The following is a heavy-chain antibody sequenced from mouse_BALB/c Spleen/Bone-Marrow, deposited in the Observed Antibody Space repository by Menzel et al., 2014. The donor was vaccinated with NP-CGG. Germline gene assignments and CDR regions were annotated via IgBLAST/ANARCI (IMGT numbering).Heavy chain of an antibody. V-gene: IGHV5-4*02. Sequence: EVQRVESGGGLVKPGGSLKLSCAASGFTFSDYYMYWVRQTPEKRLEWVATISYGGSYTYYPDSVKGRFTISRDNAKNNLYLQMSSLKSEDTAMYYCARDALYRYDGGYAMDYWGQGTSVTVSS. CDR1: GFTFSDYY. CDR2: ISYGGSYT. CDR3: ARDALYRYDGGYAMDY. J-gene: IGHJ4*01. D-gene: IGHD2-14*01.